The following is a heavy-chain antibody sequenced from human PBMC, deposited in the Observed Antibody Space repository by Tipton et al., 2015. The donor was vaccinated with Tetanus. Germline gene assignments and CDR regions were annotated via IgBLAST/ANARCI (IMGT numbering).Heavy chain of an antibody. CDR1: GFTVSNTY. D-gene: IGHD2-21*02. V-gene: IGHV3-53*01. J-gene: IGHJ4*02. Sequence: SLRLSCAASGFTVSNTYMTWVRQAPGKGLEWVSIVYADHDTYYADSVKGRFTFSRDISKNMVYLQMNSLRVEDTAIYYCARAPRYCGGDCYHFDYWGQGTLVTVSS. CDR2: VYADHDT. CDR3: ARAPRYCGGDCYHFDY.